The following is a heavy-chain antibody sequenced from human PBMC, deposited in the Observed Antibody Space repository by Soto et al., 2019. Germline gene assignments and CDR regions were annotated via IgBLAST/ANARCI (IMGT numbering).Heavy chain of an antibody. V-gene: IGHV3-53*01. Sequence: GASMRLSCAASDLTVIDYIISLGRHAPEKGLEWVSVISSGDATYYADSVGGRFTISRDNSKNTLFLQMNSLRADDTAVYYCATAPWSGSYWGQGTLVTVSS. J-gene: IGHJ4*02. CDR2: ISSGDAT. D-gene: IGHD3-3*01. CDR1: DLTVIDYI. CDR3: ATAPWSGSY.